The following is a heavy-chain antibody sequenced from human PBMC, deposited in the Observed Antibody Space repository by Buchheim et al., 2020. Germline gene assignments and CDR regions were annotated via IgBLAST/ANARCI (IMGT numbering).Heavy chain of an antibody. CDR1: GYTFTTYG. Sequence: QGQLVQSGAEVKKPGASVKVSCKASGYTFTTYGISWVRQAPGQGLEWMGWISSYSGETNYAQKFQGRVTMTTDTSSSTVYMELRSLRSDDTAVYYCARGGWKCSGNSCRRFHYYDMDVWGQGTT. D-gene: IGHD4-23*01. V-gene: IGHV1-18*01. J-gene: IGHJ6*02. CDR3: ARGGWKCSGNSCRRFHYYDMDV. CDR2: ISSYSGET.